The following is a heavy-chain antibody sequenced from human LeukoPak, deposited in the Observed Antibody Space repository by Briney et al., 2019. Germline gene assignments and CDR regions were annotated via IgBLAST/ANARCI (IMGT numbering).Heavy chain of an antibody. CDR3: ARSLELITLILTPDY. J-gene: IGHJ4*02. CDR2: ISSRSTYI. V-gene: IGHV3-21*01. CDR1: GFTFSSYS. D-gene: IGHD1-20*01. Sequence: GGSLRLSCAASGFTFSSYSMHWVRQAPGKGLEWVSSISSRSTYIYYADSVKGRFTISRDSSNDSLFLQMNNLGPEDTAIYYCARSLELITLILTPDYWGQGTPVTVSS.